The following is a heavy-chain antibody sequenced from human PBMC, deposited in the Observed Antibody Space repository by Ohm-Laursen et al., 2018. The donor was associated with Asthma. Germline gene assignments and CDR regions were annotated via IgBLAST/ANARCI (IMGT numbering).Heavy chain of an antibody. CDR2: ISSSSSTI. CDR3: AREWGGMDV. V-gene: IGHV3-48*01. J-gene: IGHJ6*02. Sequence: SLRLSCAASGYTFSRYSIHWVRQAPGKGLEWVSYISSSSSTIYYADSVKGRFTISRDNAKNSLYLQMNNLRAEDAAIYYCAREWGGMDVWGQGTTVTVSS. D-gene: IGHD3-16*01. CDR1: GYTFSRYS.